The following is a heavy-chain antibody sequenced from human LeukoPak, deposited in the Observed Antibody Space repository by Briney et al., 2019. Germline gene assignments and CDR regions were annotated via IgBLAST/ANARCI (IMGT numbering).Heavy chain of an antibody. CDR1: GFTFSSYG. J-gene: IGHJ6*04. V-gene: IGHV3-33*06. CDR2: IWFDGSNK. Sequence: SGGSLRLSCAASGFTFSSYGMHWVRQAPGKGLEWVAVIWFDGSNKYCADSVKGRFTISRDNSRNTLHLQSNSLRAEDTAVYYCAKEDLYYGMDVWGKGTTVTVSS. CDR3: AKEDLYYGMDV.